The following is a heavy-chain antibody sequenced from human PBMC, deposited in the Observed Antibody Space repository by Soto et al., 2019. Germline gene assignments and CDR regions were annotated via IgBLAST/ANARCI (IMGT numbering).Heavy chain of an antibody. J-gene: IGHJ4*02. CDR3: ARVYYDSGFDY. CDR1: GGSISSYY. V-gene: IGHV4-59*12. Sequence: SETLSLTCTVSGGSISSYYLSWIRQPPGKGLEWIGYIYHSGSTYYNPSLKSRVTISVDRSKNQFSLKLSSVTAADTAVYYCARVYYDSGFDYWGQGTLVTVSS. CDR2: IYHSGST. D-gene: IGHD3-22*01.